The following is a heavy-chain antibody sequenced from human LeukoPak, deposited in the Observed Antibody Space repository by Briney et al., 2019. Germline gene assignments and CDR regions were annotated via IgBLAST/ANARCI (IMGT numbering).Heavy chain of an antibody. J-gene: IGHJ4*02. CDR1: EGTFSSYA. V-gene: IGHV1-2*06. CDR2: INPNSGGT. D-gene: IGHD3-10*01. Sequence: GASVKVSCKASEGTFSSYAISWVRQAPGQGLEWMGRINPNSGGTNYAQKFQVRVTMTRDTSISTAYMELSRLRSDDTAVYYCATFNYGSGSSLTYWGQGTLVTVSS. CDR3: ATFNYGSGSSLTY.